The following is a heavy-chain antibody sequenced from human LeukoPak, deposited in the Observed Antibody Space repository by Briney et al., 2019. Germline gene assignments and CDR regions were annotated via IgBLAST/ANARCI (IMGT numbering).Heavy chain of an antibody. CDR1: GGSFSGYH. V-gene: IGHV4-34*01. D-gene: IGHD4-23*01. Sequence: SETLSLTCAVYGGSFSGYHWTWIRQSPGKGLEWIGDINPSGSTYYNPSLKSRVTISVDTSKNQFSLKLSSVTAADTAVYYCARGPYGGNRNAYYYYMDVWGKGTTVTVSS. J-gene: IGHJ6*03. CDR3: ARGPYGGNRNAYYYYMDV. CDR2: INPSGST.